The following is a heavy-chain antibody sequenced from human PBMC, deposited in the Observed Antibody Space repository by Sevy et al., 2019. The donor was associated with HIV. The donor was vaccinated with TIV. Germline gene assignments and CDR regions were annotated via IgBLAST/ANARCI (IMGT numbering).Heavy chain of an antibody. CDR3: ARDLPPSATTVAHFDY. CDR2: MSNSGTSM. V-gene: IGHV3-48*03. CDR1: GFSFRSYE. J-gene: IGHJ4*02. D-gene: IGHD4-17*01. Sequence: GGSLRLSCEASGFSFRSYEMHWVRQAPGKGLEWISGMSNSGTSMFYSDSVKGRFTISRDNTKNSLFLQMNSLRAEDTAVYYCARDLPPSATTVAHFDYWGRGNLVTVSS.